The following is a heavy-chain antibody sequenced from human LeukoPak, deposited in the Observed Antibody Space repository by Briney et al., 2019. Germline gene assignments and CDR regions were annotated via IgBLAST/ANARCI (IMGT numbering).Heavy chain of an antibody. D-gene: IGHD3-3*01. CDR2: IKSKTDGGTT. Sequence: PGGSLRLSCAASGFTFSNAWMNWVRQAPGKGLEWVGRIKSKTDGGTTDYAAPVKGRFTISRDDSKNTLYLQMNSLRPEDTALYYCAKDGAIFGVPITRGGMDVWGQGTTVTVSS. V-gene: IGHV3-15*07. J-gene: IGHJ6*02. CDR1: GFTFSNAW. CDR3: AKDGAIFGVPITRGGMDV.